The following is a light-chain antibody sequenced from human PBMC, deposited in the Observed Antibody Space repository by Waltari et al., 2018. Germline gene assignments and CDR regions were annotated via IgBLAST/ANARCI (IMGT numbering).Light chain of an antibody. CDR2: AGS. J-gene: IGKJ2*03. CDR3: QQAHSFPYS. V-gene: IGKV1-12*01. CDR1: QDINKW. Sequence: DIQMTQSPSSVSASLGDRFTITCRASQDINKWLAWFQQTPGKAPKLLIYAGSSLQSGVPSRFSGSGSGADFTLTISTLQPEDSATYYCQQAHSFPYSFGQGTKLEIK.